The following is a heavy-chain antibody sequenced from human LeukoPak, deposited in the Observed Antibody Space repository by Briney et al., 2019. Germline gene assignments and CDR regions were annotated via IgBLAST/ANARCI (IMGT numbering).Heavy chain of an antibody. J-gene: IGHJ4*02. Sequence: GGSLRLSCAASGFTFSSYWMHWVRQDPGKGLVWVSRINSDGSSTSYADSVKGRFTISRDNAKNTQYLQMNSLRAEDTAVYYCARVARIAAAGTGDYWGQGTLVTVSS. CDR1: GFTFSSYW. V-gene: IGHV3-74*01. D-gene: IGHD6-13*01. CDR2: INSDGSST. CDR3: ARVARIAAAGTGDY.